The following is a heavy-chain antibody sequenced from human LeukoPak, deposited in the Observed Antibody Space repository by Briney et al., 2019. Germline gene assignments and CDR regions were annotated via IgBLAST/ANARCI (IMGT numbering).Heavy chain of an antibody. CDR1: GYSFTSYW. J-gene: IGHJ3*02. Sequence: GESLKISCKGSGYSFTSYWIGWVRQMPGKGLAWMGIIYPGDSDTRYSPSFQGQVTISADKSISTAYLQWSSLKASDTAMYYCASADYYYDSSGYPTGGAFDIWGQGTMVTVSS. D-gene: IGHD3-22*01. CDR3: ASADYYYDSSGYPTGGAFDI. CDR2: IYPGDSDT. V-gene: IGHV5-51*01.